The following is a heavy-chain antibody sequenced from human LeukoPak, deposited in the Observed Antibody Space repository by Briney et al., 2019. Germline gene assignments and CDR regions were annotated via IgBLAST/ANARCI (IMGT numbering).Heavy chain of an antibody. J-gene: IGHJ4*02. Sequence: ASVKVSCKTSGYSFTSYNLHWVRQAPGQRLEWMGIINPSGGNTNYAQKFQGRVTMTRNTSISTAYMELSSLRSEDTAVYYCARGLRGYCSSTSCYYFDYWGQGTLVTVSS. D-gene: IGHD2-2*01. CDR2: INPSGGNT. V-gene: IGHV1-46*01. CDR1: GYSFTSYN. CDR3: ARGLRGYCSSTSCYYFDY.